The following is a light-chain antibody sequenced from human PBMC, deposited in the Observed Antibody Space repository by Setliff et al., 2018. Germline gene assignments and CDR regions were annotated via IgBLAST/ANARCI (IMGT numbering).Light chain of an antibody. CDR2: EVS. J-gene: IGLJ1*01. V-gene: IGLV2-14*01. Sequence: QSALARPASVSGSPGQSITISCAGTSSDVGGYSYVSWYQQHPGKAPKLMIYEVSDRPSGVSNRFSGSRSGNTASLTISGLQAEDEADYYCSSYSGSSTLVFGTGTKVTVL. CDR1: SSDVGGYSY. CDR3: SSYSGSSTLV.